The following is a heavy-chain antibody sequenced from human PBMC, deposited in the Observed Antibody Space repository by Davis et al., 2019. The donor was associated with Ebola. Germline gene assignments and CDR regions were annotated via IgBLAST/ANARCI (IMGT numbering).Heavy chain of an antibody. CDR2: ISGSGGST. CDR1: VITFSSYA. J-gene: IGHJ5*02. V-gene: IGHV3-23*01. D-gene: IGHD2-2*01. CDR3: AKSWYCISTSCYDWFDP. Sequence: GGSLRLSCTDSVITFSSYAMTWVRQAPGKGLEWVSAISGSGGSTYYADSVKGRFTISRDNSKKTLYLQMNSLRAEDTAVYYCAKSWYCISTSCYDWFDPWGQGTLVTVSS.